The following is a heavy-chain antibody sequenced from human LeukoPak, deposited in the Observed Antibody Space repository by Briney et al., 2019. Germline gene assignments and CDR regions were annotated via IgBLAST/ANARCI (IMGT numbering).Heavy chain of an antibody. CDR3: ARGFPPGSGSRGSHAFDV. CDR1: EMSFSAYY. J-gene: IGHJ3*01. Sequence: SETLSLTCAVSEMSFSAYYWNWIRQSPGKGLEWIGEINYGGSTEYTPSLEGRGTILIDTSKNQFSLKLTSVTAADTAVYYCARGFPPGSGSRGSHAFDVWGKGTMVTVSS. D-gene: IGHD6-19*01. V-gene: IGHV4-34*01. CDR2: INYGGST.